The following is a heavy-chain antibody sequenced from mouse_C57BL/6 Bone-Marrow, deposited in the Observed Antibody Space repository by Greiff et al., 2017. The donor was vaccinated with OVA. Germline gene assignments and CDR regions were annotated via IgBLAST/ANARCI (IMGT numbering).Heavy chain of an antibody. D-gene: IGHD2-2*01. CDR3: ARAGYYWYFDV. CDR1: GYSITSGYY. CDR2: ISYDGSN. Sequence: EVQRVESGPGLVKPSQSLSLTCSVTGYSITSGYYWNWIRQFPGNKLEWMGYISYDGSNNYNPSLKNRISITRDTSKNQFFLKLNSVTTEDTATYYCARAGYYWYFDVWGTGTTVTVSS. V-gene: IGHV3-6*01. J-gene: IGHJ1*03.